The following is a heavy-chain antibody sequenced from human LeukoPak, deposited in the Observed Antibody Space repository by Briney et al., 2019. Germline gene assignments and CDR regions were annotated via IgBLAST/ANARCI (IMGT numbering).Heavy chain of an antibody. CDR2: IYPGDSDT. J-gene: IGHJ4*02. Sequence: GESLKISCKGSGYSFTSSWNGWVRQMPGKGLEWMGIIYPGDSDTKYSPSFQGQVTISADKSISTAYLQWSGLRASDTAMYYCARQRSGTNGYYYPFGYWGQGTLVTVSS. CDR1: GYSFTSSW. D-gene: IGHD3-22*01. V-gene: IGHV5-51*01. CDR3: ARQRSGTNGYYYPFGY.